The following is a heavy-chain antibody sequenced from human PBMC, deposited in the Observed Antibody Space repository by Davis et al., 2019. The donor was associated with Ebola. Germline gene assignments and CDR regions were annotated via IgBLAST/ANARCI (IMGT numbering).Heavy chain of an antibody. J-gene: IGHJ5*02. Sequence: AASVKVSCKASGYTFTNYYVHWVRQAHGQGLEWMGIINPGGGGTSYAQRLQGRVTMTRDTSTSTVYMELASLRSDDTAVYYCARDGQQQLLVDTWFDPWGQGTLVTVSS. CDR2: INPGGGGT. CDR3: ARDGQQQLLVDTWFDP. V-gene: IGHV1-46*04. D-gene: IGHD6-13*01. CDR1: GYTFTNYY.